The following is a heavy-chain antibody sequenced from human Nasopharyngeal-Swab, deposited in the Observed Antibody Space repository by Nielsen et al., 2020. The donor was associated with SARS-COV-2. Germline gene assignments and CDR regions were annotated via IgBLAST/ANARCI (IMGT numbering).Heavy chain of an antibody. D-gene: IGHD6-19*01. CDR3: ARGLYSSGFSYYYYGMDV. V-gene: IGHV1-8*01. Sequence: WVRQAPGQGLEWMGWMNPNSGNTGYAQKFQGRATMTRNTSISTAYMELSSLRSEDTAVYYCARGLYSSGFSYYYYGMDVWGQGTTVTVSS. CDR2: MNPNSGNT. J-gene: IGHJ6*02.